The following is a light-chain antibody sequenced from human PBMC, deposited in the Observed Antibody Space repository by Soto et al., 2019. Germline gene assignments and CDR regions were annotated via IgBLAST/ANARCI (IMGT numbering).Light chain of an antibody. CDR1: QSVSSSY. J-gene: IGKJ2*01. V-gene: IGKV3-20*01. Sequence: EIVLTQSPGTLSLSPGERATLSCRASQSVSSSYLAWYQQKPGQAPRLLIYGASSRATGIPDRFSGSGSGSDFTLTISRLEPDDCALYYCQQYDCSPSSTFGHVTKLDIK. CDR3: QQYDCSPSST. CDR2: GAS.